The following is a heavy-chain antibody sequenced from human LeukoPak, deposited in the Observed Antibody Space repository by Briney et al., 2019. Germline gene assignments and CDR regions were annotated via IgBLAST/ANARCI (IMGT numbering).Heavy chain of an antibody. CDR2: IYWNDDK. D-gene: IGHD3-10*01. CDR1: GFSLSTSGVG. Sequence: SGPTLVNPTQTLTLTCTFSGFSLSTSGVGVGWIRQPPGKALEWLALIYWNDDKRYSPSLKSRLTITKDTSKNQVVLTMTNMDPVDTATYYRAHSTFAGYYGSGSYYVDYWGQGTLVTVSS. J-gene: IGHJ4*02. CDR3: AHSTFAGYYGSGSYYVDY. V-gene: IGHV2-5*01.